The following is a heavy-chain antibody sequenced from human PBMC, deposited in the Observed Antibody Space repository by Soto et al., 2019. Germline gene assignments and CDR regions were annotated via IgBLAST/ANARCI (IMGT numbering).Heavy chain of an antibody. CDR3: ARHHRGYSSRWTGWFDH. J-gene: IGHJ5*02. Sequence: VESLKISCKGSGYSFTSYWISWVRQIPWKGLEWMGRIDPIESYTNYSPSFQGHVTISADKSISTAYLQWSSLKASDTAMYYCARHHRGYSSRWTGWFDHWGQGTLVSVSA. D-gene: IGHD6-13*01. CDR1: GYSFTSYW. V-gene: IGHV5-10-1*01. CDR2: IDPIESYT.